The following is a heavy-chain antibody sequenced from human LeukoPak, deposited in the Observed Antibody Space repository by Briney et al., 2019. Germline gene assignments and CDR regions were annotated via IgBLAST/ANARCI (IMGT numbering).Heavy chain of an antibody. CDR2: IYSSGTT. J-gene: IGHJ4*02. CDR1: GGSITGSH. Sequence: PSETLSLTCTVSGGSITGSHWSWLRQSAGKGLEWIGRIYSSGTTNYNPSLKSRVTMSLDTSKNQFSLRLSSVTAADTAVYYRARGAYSFDYWGQGTLVTVSS. CDR3: ARGAYSFDY. V-gene: IGHV4-4*07.